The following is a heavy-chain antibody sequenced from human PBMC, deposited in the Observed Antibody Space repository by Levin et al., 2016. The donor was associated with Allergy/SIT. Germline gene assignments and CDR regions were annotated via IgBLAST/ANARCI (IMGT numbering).Heavy chain of an antibody. CDR1: GFPFSDYD. CDR2: IQSDGSNT. V-gene: IGHV3-30*02. J-gene: IGHJ4*02. Sequence: GGSLRLSCAASGFPFSDYDMHWVRQAPGKGLEWVAFIQSDGSNTYYGDSVKGRFTISRDNSKKTLFLEMNSLRPEDTAVYYCARQHSSSWYVIAYWGQGTLVTVSS. D-gene: IGHD6-13*01. CDR3: ARQHSSSWYVIAY.